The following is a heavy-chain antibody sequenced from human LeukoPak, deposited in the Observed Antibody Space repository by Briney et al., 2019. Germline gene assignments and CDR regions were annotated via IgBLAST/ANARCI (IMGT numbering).Heavy chain of an antibody. CDR3: ARVVDGSSWGFDY. D-gene: IGHD6-13*01. J-gene: IGHJ4*02. Sequence: SETLSLTCTVSGGSISSYYWSWIRQHPGKGLEWIGYIYYSGSTYYNPSLKSRVTISVDTSKNQFSLKLSSVTAADTAVYYCARVVDGSSWGFDYWGQGTLVTVSS. V-gene: IGHV4-59*06. CDR2: IYYSGST. CDR1: GGSISSYY.